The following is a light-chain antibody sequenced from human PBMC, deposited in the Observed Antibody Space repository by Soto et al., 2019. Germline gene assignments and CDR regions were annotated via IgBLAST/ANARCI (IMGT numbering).Light chain of an antibody. J-gene: IGLJ2*01. CDR2: EVS. Sequence: QSALTQPPSASGSPGQSVTISCTGTSSDVGGYNYVSWYQQHPGKAPKLMISEVSKRPSGVHDRFSGSKSGNTASLTVSGLQAEDEAEYYCSAFAGNNNLVFGGGTKLTVL. CDR1: SSDVGGYNY. V-gene: IGLV2-8*01. CDR3: SAFAGNNNLV.